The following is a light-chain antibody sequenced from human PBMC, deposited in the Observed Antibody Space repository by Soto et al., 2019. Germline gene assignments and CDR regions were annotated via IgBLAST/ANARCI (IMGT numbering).Light chain of an antibody. CDR3: CSYAGFYTLL. CDR2: DVN. CDR1: GSDVGNYNY. J-gene: IGLJ2*01. Sequence: QSVLTQPRSVSGSPGQSVTISCTGTGSDVGNYNYVSWYQQHPGKAPKLMIYDVNKRPSGVPDRFSGSKSGNTASLTISGLQAEDEADYYCCSYAGFYTLLFGGGTKLTVL. V-gene: IGLV2-11*01.